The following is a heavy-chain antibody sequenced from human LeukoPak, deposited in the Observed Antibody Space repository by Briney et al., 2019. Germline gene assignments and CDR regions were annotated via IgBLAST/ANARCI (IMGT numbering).Heavy chain of an antibody. J-gene: IGHJ4*02. V-gene: IGHV4-34*01. Sequence: SETLSLTCAAYGGSFSGYYWSWIRQPPGKGLEWIGEINHSGSTNYNPSLKSRVTISVDTSKNQFSPKLSSVTAADTAVYYCARGTGIAVAVDYWGQGTLVTVSS. D-gene: IGHD6-19*01. CDR2: INHSGST. CDR3: ARGTGIAVAVDY. CDR1: GGSFSGYY.